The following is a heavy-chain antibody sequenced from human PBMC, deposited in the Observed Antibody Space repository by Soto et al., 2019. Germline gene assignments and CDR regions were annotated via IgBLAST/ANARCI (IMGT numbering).Heavy chain of an antibody. CDR2: IWYDGSNK. CDR1: GFIFSTYG. CDR3: ARAVGPFDY. J-gene: IGHJ4*02. Sequence: GGALRVSCAASGFIFSTYGMHWVRQAPGKGLEWVAVIWYDGSNKYYADSVKGRFTISRDNSKITLYLQMNSLIAEDTAIYYCARAVGPFDYWGQGTLLTVSS. V-gene: IGHV3-33*01.